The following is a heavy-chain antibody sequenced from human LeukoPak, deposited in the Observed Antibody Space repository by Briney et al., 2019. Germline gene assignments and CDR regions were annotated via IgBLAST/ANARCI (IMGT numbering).Heavy chain of an antibody. CDR1: GFTFSSYG. J-gene: IGHJ1*01. CDR3: AKDPENEYYYDSSGPMDL. CDR2: ISYDGSNK. Sequence: PGRSLRLSCAASGFTFSSYGMHWVRQAPGKGLEWVAVISYDGSNKYYADSVKGRFTISRDNSKNTLYLQMNSLRAEDTAVYYCAKDPENEYYYDSSGPMDLWGQGPWSPSPQ. D-gene: IGHD3-22*01. V-gene: IGHV3-30*18.